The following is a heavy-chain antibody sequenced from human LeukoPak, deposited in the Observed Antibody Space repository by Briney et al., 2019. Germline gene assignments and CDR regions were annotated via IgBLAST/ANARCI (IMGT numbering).Heavy chain of an antibody. J-gene: IGHJ4*02. V-gene: IGHV3-30-3*01. Sequence: GGSLRLSCAASGFTFSSYAMHWVRQAPGKGLEGVAVISYDGSNKYYADSVKGRFTISRDNPKNTLYLQMNSLRAEDKAVYYCARVVIAAAGTSHRDYWGQGTLVTVSS. CDR3: ARVVIAAAGTSHRDY. CDR1: GFTFSSYA. D-gene: IGHD6-13*01. CDR2: ISYDGSNK.